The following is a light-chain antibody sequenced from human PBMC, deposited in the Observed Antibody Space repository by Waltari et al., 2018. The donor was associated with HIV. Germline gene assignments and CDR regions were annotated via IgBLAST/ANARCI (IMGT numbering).Light chain of an antibody. CDR3: QQLSSYPFA. Sequence: DIQLTQSPSFLSASVGDRVTVSCRASQGITNYLAWYQQKPGKVPELLIYAASTLQSGVPSRFSGSGSGTDFTLTINGLQPEDIATYYCQQLSSYPFAFGQGTKLDI. CDR2: AAS. CDR1: QGITNY. V-gene: IGKV1-9*01. J-gene: IGKJ2*01.